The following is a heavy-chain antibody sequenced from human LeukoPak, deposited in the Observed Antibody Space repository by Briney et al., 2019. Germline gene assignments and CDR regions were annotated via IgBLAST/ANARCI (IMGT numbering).Heavy chain of an antibody. J-gene: IGHJ4*02. CDR3: ARQNVDTAMVTSS. CDR2: ISTYNGNT. D-gene: IGHD5-18*01. V-gene: IGHV1-18*01. CDR1: GYTFTNYH. Sequence: ASVKVSCKASGYTFTNYHISWVRQAPGQGLEWMGWISTYNGNTNYAQNLQGRVTMTRNTSISTAYMELSSLRSEDTAVYYCARQNVDTAMVTSSWGQGTLVTVSS.